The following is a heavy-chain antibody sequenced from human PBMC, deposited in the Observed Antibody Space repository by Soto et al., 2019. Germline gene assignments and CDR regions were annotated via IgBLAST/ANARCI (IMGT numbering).Heavy chain of an antibody. CDR2: IYSGGST. CDR1: GFTVSSNY. J-gene: IGHJ6*03. D-gene: IGHD4-17*01. Sequence: GGSLRLSCAASGFTVSSNYMSWVRQAPGKGLEWVSVIYSGGSTYYADSVKGRFTISRDNSKNTLYLQMNSLRAEDTAVYYCARAYGDYGYYYYYYMDVWGKGTTVTVSS. V-gene: IGHV3-66*01. CDR3: ARAYGDYGYYYYYYMDV.